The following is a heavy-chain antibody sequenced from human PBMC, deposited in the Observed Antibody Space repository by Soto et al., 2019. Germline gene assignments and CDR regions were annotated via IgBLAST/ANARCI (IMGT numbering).Heavy chain of an antibody. D-gene: IGHD2-2*01. Sequence: SETLSLTCTVSGGSISSSSHYWGWIRQPPGKGLEWIGSIYYSGSTYYNPSLKSRVTISVDTSKNQFSLKLSSVTAADTAVYYCARQDTLVVPAADRYLDRDWFDPSGQGTLVTVSS. CDR1: GGSISSSSHY. J-gene: IGHJ5*02. CDR3: ARQDTLVVPAADRYLDRDWFDP. V-gene: IGHV4-39*01. CDR2: IYYSGST.